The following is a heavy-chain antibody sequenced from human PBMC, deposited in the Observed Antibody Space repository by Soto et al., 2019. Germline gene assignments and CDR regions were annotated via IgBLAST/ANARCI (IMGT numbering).Heavy chain of an antibody. CDR3: AKDVYSSGWYDAFEI. CDR2: ISGNGFST. CDR1: GFTFSSYD. Sequence: GGSLRLSCAASGFTFSSYDMSWVGPAPGKRLEWVSTISGNGFSTYYADSVKGRFTISRDNSKNTLYPQRNSLRAEDTAVYYCAKDVYSSGWYDAFEIWGQGTMVTVSS. V-gene: IGHV3-23*01. D-gene: IGHD6-19*01. J-gene: IGHJ3*02.